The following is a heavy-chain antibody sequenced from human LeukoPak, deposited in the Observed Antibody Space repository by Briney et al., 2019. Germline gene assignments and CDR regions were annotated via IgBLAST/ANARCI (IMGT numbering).Heavy chain of an antibody. J-gene: IGHJ4*02. CDR3: AREGGNNGFDY. Sequence: GASVKVSCKASGYTFTRYYMHWVRQAPGQGLEWMGIINPSSGSASCTQKFQGRVTLTRDTSTSTVYMELSSLRSEDTAVHYCAREGGNNGFDYWGQGTLVTVSS. D-gene: IGHD1-14*01. CDR1: GYTFTRYY. V-gene: IGHV1-46*01. CDR2: INPSSGSA.